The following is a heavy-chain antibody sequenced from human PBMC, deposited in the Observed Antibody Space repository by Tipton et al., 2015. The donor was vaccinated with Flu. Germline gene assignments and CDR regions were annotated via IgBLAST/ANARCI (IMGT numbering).Heavy chain of an antibody. CDR1: GASISSGSYY. CDR3: ARGSYGYRFDY. D-gene: IGHD5-18*01. V-gene: IGHV4-61*02. CDR2: IHTSGTT. Sequence: TLSLTCTVSGASISSGSYYWSWIRQPAGKGLEWVGRIHTSGTTIYNPSLNSRVTISVDTSKNQFSLKLSSVTAADTAVYYCARGSYGYRFDYWGQGTLVTVSS. J-gene: IGHJ4*02.